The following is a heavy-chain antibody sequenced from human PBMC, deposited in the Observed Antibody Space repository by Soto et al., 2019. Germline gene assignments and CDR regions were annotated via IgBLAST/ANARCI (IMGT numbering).Heavy chain of an antibody. J-gene: IGHJ6*02. CDR1: GYTFTSYA. Sequence: ASVKVSCKASGYTFTSYAMHWVRQAPGQRLEWMGWINAGNGNTKYSQKFQGRVTMTRDTSISTAYMELSRLRSEDTAVYYCAREAAQLRFLEWPGENYYYYGMDVWGQGTTVTVSS. V-gene: IGHV1-3*01. CDR3: AREAAQLRFLEWPGENYYYYGMDV. D-gene: IGHD3-3*01. CDR2: INAGNGNT.